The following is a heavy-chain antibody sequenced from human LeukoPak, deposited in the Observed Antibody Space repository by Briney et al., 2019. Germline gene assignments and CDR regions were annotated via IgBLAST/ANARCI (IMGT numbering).Heavy chain of an antibody. CDR1: GGTFISYA. D-gene: IGHD2-2*01. CDR3: AREVLGYCSSTSCEGYFDY. V-gene: IGHV1-69*13. J-gene: IGHJ4*02. Sequence: SVKVSCNASGGTFISYAISWVRQAPGRGLEWMGGIIPIFGTANYAQKFQGRGTITPDDSTSTAYLELSSLRSEDTAVYYCAREVLGYCSSTSCEGYFDYWGQGTLVTVSS. CDR2: IIPIFGTA.